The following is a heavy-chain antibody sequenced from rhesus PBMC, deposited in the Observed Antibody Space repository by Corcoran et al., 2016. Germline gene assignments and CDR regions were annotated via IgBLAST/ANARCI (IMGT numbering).Heavy chain of an antibody. Sequence: EVKLLQSGGGLVQPGGSLKLSCAASGIDFSRYWMSWVRRAPGKGLEWIGEINPDSSTTNYAPSLKDKFIISRDNAKNTLYLQMSKVRSEDTALYYCARNGYYGWFAYWGQGTLVTVSA. J-gene: IGHJ3*01. CDR1: GIDFSRYW. D-gene: IGHD4-17*01. CDR2: INPDSSTT. CDR3: ARNGYYGWFAY. V-gene: IGHV3-28*01.